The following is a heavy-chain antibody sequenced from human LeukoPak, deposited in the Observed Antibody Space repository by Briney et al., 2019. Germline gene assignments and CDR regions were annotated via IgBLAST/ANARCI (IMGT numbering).Heavy chain of an antibody. CDR3: ARDGYSAYDRDLDH. V-gene: IGHV4-4*02. CDR1: GFTVSSNY. Sequence: PGGSLRLSCAASGFTVSSNYMSWVRQPPGKGLEWIGEISHNGNTNYSPSLKSRVTISVDKSKNQFSLRLDSVTAADTAVYYCARDGYSAYDRDLDHWGQGALVTVSS. CDR2: ISHNGNT. J-gene: IGHJ4*02. D-gene: IGHD5-12*01.